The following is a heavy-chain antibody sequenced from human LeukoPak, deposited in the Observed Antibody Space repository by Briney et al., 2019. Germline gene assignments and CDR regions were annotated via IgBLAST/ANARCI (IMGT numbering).Heavy chain of an antibody. V-gene: IGHV3-48*01. CDR1: GFTFSSYW. D-gene: IGHD5-12*01. Sequence: GGSLRLSCAASGFTFSSYWMSWVRQAPGKGLEWVSYISISSGIIYYADSVKGRFTISRDNSKNTLYLQMNSLRAEDTAVYYCAREAYSGYDREVLVDYWGQGTLVTVSS. J-gene: IGHJ4*02. CDR3: AREAYSGYDREVLVDY. CDR2: ISISSGII.